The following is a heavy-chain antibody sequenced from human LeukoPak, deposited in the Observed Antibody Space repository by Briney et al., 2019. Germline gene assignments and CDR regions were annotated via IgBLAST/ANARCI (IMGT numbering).Heavy chain of an antibody. Sequence: SETLSLTCAVYGGSFSGYYWSWIRQPPGKGLEWIGEINHSGSTNYNPSLKSRVTISVDTSKNQFSLKLSSVTAADTAVYYCARWGQSGYDIDYWGQGTLVTVSS. CDR1: GGSFSGYY. J-gene: IGHJ4*02. D-gene: IGHD5-12*01. CDR2: INHSGST. V-gene: IGHV4-34*09. CDR3: ARWGQSGYDIDY.